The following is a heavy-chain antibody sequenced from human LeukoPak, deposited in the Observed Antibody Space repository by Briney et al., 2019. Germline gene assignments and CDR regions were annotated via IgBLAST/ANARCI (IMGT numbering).Heavy chain of an antibody. V-gene: IGHV4-34*01. CDR2: INHSGST. CDR1: GFTFSSYS. CDR3: ARQAMPSMVRGVIIRYYFDY. J-gene: IGHJ4*02. D-gene: IGHD3-10*01. Sequence: GSLRLSCAASGFTFSSYSMNWVRQAPGKGLEWIGEINHSGSTNYNPSLKSRVTISVDTSKNQFSLKLSSVTAADTAVYYCARQAMPSMVRGVIIRYYFDYWGQGTLVTVSS.